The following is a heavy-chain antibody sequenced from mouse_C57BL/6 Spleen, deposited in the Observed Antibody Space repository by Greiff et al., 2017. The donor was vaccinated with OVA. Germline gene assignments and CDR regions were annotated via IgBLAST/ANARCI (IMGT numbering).Heavy chain of an antibody. Sequence: VQLQQSGAELARPGASVKLSCKASGYTFTSYGISWVKQRTGQGLEWIGEIYPRSGNTYYNEKFKGKATLTADKSSSTAYMELRSLTAEDSAVYFCAKLGEENDAMDYWGQGTSGTVSS. CDR3: AKLGEENDAMDY. V-gene: IGHV1-81*01. J-gene: IGHJ4*01. CDR1: GYTFTSYG. CDR2: IYPRSGNT. D-gene: IGHD4-1*01.